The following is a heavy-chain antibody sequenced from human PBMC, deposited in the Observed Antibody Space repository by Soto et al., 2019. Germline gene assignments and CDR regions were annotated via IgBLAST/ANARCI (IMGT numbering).Heavy chain of an antibody. Sequence: QVQLQESGPGLVKPSETLSLTCTVSGGSIRSDYWSWIRQPAGKGLEWIGRIYTSGSTRYNPSLKSRVTMSADTTNNQFDLKLRSVTAADTDVYYCARCFPCSGDYYSLDVWGQGTTVIVS. D-gene: IGHD3-10*02. CDR2: IYTSGST. CDR1: GGSIRSDY. CDR3: ARCFPCSGDYYSLDV. V-gene: IGHV4-4*07. J-gene: IGHJ6*02.